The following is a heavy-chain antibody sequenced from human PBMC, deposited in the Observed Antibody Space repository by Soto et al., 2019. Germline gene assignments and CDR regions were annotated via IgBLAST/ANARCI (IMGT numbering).Heavy chain of an antibody. CDR3: ATELGENPASPFDA. CDR1: GVTFSSET. CDR2: IIPLFGTA. Sequence: QVQLVQSGADVKKPGSSVKVSCQASGVTFSSETLGWVRQAPGQGLEWVGGIIPLFGTARYAQKSQGRVTITADESTSTVYMELSSLRSDDTAVYFCATELGENPASPFDAWGQGTLVTVSS. D-gene: IGHD3-10*01. J-gene: IGHJ4*02. V-gene: IGHV1-69*01.